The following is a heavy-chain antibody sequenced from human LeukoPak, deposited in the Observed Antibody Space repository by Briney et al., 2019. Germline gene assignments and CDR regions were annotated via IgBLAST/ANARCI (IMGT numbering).Heavy chain of an antibody. J-gene: IGHJ4*02. D-gene: IGHD6-19*01. CDR2: IIPIFGTA. Sequence: SVTVSCTAPGGTFSSYAISWVRQAPGQGLEWMGGIIPIFGTANYAQKLQGRVTMTTDTSTSTAYMELRSLRSDDTAVYYCARVAVAGRTNRPFDYWGQGTLVTVSS. CDR3: ARVAVAGRTNRPFDY. V-gene: IGHV1-69*05. CDR1: GGTFSSYA.